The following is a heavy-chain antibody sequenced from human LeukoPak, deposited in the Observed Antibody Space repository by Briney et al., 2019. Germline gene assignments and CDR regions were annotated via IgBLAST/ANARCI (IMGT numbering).Heavy chain of an antibody. D-gene: IGHD3-10*01. CDR1: GFTFSSYA. Sequence: GGSLRLSCAASGFTFSSYAMHWVRQAPGKGLEWVAVISYDGSNKYYADSVKGRFTISRDNSKNTLYLQMNSLRAEDTAVYYCAKLLQKYRGAVHYFDYWGQGTLVTVSS. CDR2: ISYDGSNK. V-gene: IGHV3-30-3*02. CDR3: AKLLQKYRGAVHYFDY. J-gene: IGHJ4*02.